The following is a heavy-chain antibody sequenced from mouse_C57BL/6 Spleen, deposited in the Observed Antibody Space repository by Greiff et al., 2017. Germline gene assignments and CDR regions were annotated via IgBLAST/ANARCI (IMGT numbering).Heavy chain of an antibody. CDR2: INYDGSST. D-gene: IGHD1-1*01. Sequence: EVKLVESEGGLVQPGSSMKLSCTASGFTFSDYYMAWVRQVPEKGLEWVANINYDGSSTYYLDSLKSRFIISRDNAKNILYLQRSSLKSEDTATYYCARDADYGSSGWYFEVWGTGTTGTVAS. J-gene: IGHJ1*03. V-gene: IGHV5-16*01. CDR3: ARDADYGSSGWYFEV. CDR1: GFTFSDYY.